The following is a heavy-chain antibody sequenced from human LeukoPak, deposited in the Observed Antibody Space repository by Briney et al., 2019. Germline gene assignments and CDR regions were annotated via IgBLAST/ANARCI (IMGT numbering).Heavy chain of an antibody. Sequence: GGSLRLSCAASGFTFSSYSMNWVRQAPGKGLEWVSYISSSSSTIYYADSVKGRFTISRDNAKNSLYLQMNSLRAEDTAVYYCARDVAPEQQPQISWGQGTMVTVSS. D-gene: IGHD6-13*01. V-gene: IGHV3-48*01. CDR2: ISSSSSTI. CDR3: ARDVAPEQQPQIS. J-gene: IGHJ3*01. CDR1: GFTFSSYS.